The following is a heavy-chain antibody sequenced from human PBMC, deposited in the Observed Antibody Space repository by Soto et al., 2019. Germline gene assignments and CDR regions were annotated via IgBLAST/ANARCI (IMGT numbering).Heavy chain of an antibody. CDR2: IYPGHSDT. CDR3: AGVPAVMGGYYDYYGMDV. CDR1: GYSFTSYW. V-gene: IGHV5-51*01. D-gene: IGHD2-2*01. Sequence: PGESLKISCKGSGYSFTSYWIGWVRQMPGKGLEWMGIIYPGHSDTRYSPSFQGQVTISADKAISTAYLQWSSLKASDTAMYYCAGVPAVMGGYYDYYGMDVWCQGTTVTVSS. J-gene: IGHJ6*02.